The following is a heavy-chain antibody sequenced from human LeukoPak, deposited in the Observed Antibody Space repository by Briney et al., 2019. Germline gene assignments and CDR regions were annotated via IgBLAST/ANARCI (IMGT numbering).Heavy chain of an antibody. CDR3: AKVWTAYSDDYFDY. V-gene: IGHV3-21*04. J-gene: IGHJ4*02. D-gene: IGHD3/OR15-3a*01. CDR1: GFTFSSYS. Sequence: PGGSLRLSCAASGFTFSSYSMNWVRQAPGKGLEWVSSISSSSYIYYADSVKGRFTISRDNSKNTLYLQMNSLRAEDTAVYCCAKVWTAYSDDYFDYWGQGTLVTVSS. CDR2: ISSSSYI.